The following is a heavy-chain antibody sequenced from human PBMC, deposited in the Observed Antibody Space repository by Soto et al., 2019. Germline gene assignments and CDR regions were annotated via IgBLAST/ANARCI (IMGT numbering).Heavy chain of an antibody. Sequence: ASVKVSCKASGYTFTGYYVTWVRQAPGQGPECMGGINPYTGGTNYAQKFQGRVTMTRDTSISTAYMELSKLISDDTAVYYCATQFHHCGGDCYRGPYFGMDVWGQGTTVTVSS. CDR1: GYTFTGYY. J-gene: IGHJ6*02. V-gene: IGHV1-2*02. CDR2: INPYTGGT. D-gene: IGHD2-21*02. CDR3: ATQFHHCGGDCYRGPYFGMDV.